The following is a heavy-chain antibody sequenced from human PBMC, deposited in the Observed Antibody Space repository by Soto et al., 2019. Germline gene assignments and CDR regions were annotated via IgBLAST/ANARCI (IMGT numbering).Heavy chain of an antibody. CDR2: INHSGST. D-gene: IGHD2-2*01. CDR1: GGSFSGYY. V-gene: IGHV4-34*01. CDR3: ARGQGYCSSTSCRSIGGYMDV. Sequence: QVQLQQWGAGLLKPSETLSLTCAVYGGSFSGYYWSWIRQPPGKGLEWIGEINHSGSTNYNPSLKSRVTISVDTSKNQFSLKLSSVTAADTAVYYCARGQGYCSSTSCRSIGGYMDVWSKGTTVTVSS. J-gene: IGHJ6*03.